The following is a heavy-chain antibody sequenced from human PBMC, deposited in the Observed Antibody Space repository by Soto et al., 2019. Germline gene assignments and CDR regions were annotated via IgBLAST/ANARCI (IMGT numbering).Heavy chain of an antibody. J-gene: IGHJ3*02. V-gene: IGHV4-34*01. CDR3: ARVERGTATTVVDAFDI. D-gene: IGHD1-1*01. CDR1: GGFVSSGSYY. CDR2: MSHSGGT. Sequence: QVQLQQWGAGLLKPSEILSLTCAVYGGFVSSGSYYWSWIRQPPGKGLEWIGEMSHSGGTHFNPSLKSRVTISVDTSKNQFSLKMSSVTAADTALYYCARVERGTATTVVDAFDIWCPGTMVTVSS.